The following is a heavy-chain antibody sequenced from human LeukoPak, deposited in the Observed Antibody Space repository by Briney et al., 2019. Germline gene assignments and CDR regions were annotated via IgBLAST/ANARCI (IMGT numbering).Heavy chain of an antibody. CDR3: ARDPVVTTAQAERLWFDP. CDR1: GYTFTGYY. J-gene: IGHJ5*02. CDR2: INPNSGGT. D-gene: IGHD3-22*01. Sequence: ASVKVSCKASGYTFTGYYMHWVRQAPGQGLEWMGWINPNSGGTNYAQKFQGRVTMTRDTSIGTAYMELSRLRSDDTAVYYCARDPVVTTAQAERLWFDPWGQGTLVTVSS. V-gene: IGHV1-2*02.